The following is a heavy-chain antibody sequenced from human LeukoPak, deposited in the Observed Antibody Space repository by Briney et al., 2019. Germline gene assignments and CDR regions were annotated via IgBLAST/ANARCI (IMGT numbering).Heavy chain of an antibody. CDR2: INHSGST. V-gene: IGHV4-34*01. CDR1: GGSISSYY. D-gene: IGHD6-19*01. J-gene: IGHJ4*02. Sequence: SETLSLTCTVSGGSISSYYWSWIRQPPGKGLEWIGEINHSGSTNYNPSLKSRVTISVDTSKNQFSLKVRSVTAADTAVYFCARVRAVAGTPFDYWGQGTLVTVSS. CDR3: ARVRAVAGTPFDY.